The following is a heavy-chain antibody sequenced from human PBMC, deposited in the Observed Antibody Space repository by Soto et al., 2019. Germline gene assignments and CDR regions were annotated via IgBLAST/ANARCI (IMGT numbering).Heavy chain of an antibody. CDR1: GYTFTSYY. D-gene: IGHD6-13*01. CDR3: ARDWAAAGAFDY. V-gene: IGHV1-46*01. Sequence: ASLKLSCKASGYTFTSYYIHWVRQAPGQGLEWMGIINPSGGSTSYAQKFQGRVTMTRDTSTSTVYMELSSLRSEDTAVYYCARDWAAAGAFDYWGQGTLVTVSS. J-gene: IGHJ4*02. CDR2: INPSGGST.